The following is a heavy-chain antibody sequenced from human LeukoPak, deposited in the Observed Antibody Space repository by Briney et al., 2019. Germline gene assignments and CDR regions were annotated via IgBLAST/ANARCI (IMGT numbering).Heavy chain of an antibody. Sequence: GGSLRLSCAASGFTFSSHGMNWVRQAPGKGLEWVSGISPSGGITYYTDSVKGRFTISRDNSKNTQSLQMNSLRAEDTAVYYCARDYGGSSPFDYWGQGTLVTVSS. V-gene: IGHV3-23*01. CDR1: GFTFSSHG. CDR3: ARDYGGSSPFDY. J-gene: IGHJ4*02. D-gene: IGHD4-23*01. CDR2: ISPSGGIT.